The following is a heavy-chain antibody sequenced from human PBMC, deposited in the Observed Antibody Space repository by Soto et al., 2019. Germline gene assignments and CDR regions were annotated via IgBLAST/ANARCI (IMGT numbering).Heavy chain of an antibody. Sequence: QLQLQESGPGLVEPTETLSLTCSVSGDSVNSGTHYWGWIRQPPGKGLEWIGSIYYSGTTYYNPSLKSRVTISVDTYKNHFSLNLNSVTAADTAMYYCARQTYSRGWYDLWGNFDYWGQGTLVTVSS. CDR2: IYYSGTT. CDR3: ARQTYSRGWYDLWGNFDY. D-gene: IGHD6-19*01. V-gene: IGHV4-39*01. J-gene: IGHJ4*02. CDR1: GDSVNSGTHY.